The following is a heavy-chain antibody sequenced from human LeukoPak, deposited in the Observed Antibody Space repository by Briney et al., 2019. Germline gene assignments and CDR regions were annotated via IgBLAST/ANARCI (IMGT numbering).Heavy chain of an antibody. D-gene: IGHD6-13*01. CDR1: GGSISSYY. CDR2: IYYSGST. Sequence: PSETLSLTCTVSGGSISSYYWSWIRQPPGKGLEWIGYIYYSGSTNYNPSLKSRVTISVDTSKNQFSLKLSSVTAADTAVYYCARGDPSAYSSSWDLFDYWGQGTLVTVSS. V-gene: IGHV4-59*01. CDR3: ARGDPSAYSSSWDLFDY. J-gene: IGHJ4*02.